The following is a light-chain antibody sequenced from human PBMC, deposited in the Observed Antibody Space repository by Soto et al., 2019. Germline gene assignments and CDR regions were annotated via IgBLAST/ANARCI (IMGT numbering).Light chain of an antibody. CDR1: QSVSSSY. Sequence: EIVLTQSPGTLSLSPGERATLSCRASQSVSSSYLAWYQQKPCQAPRLLIYGASSRATGIPDRFSGSGSGTDFTLTISRLEPEDFAVYYCQQYGSSPAITFGPGTKVDIK. J-gene: IGKJ3*01. CDR2: GAS. V-gene: IGKV3-20*01. CDR3: QQYGSSPAIT.